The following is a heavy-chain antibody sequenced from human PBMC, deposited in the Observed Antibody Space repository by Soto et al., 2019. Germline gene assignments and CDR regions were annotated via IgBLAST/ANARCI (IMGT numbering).Heavy chain of an antibody. J-gene: IGHJ6*02. CDR3: ARVAGYGKRYYYYGMDV. CDR1: GGTFSSYA. D-gene: IGHD3-16*01. V-gene: IGHV1-69*13. CDR2: IIPIFGTA. Sequence: SVKVSCKASGGTFSSYAISWVRQAPGQGLEWMGGIIPIFGTANYAQKFQGRVTITADESTSTAYMELSSLRSEDTAVYYCARVAGYGKRYYYYGMDVWGQGTTVTVSS.